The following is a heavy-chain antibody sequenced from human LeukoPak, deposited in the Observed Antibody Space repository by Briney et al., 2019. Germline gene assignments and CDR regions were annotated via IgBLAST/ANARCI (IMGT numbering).Heavy chain of an antibody. Sequence: AESLRLSCPASRFTFISYSMHWVRQPQGKVLVWVSRINSVGSSTMYADSVTGRFTISRDNAKNTLYLQMNSLRAEDTAVYYCAREFRIVGATYPAYWGQGTLVTVSS. J-gene: IGHJ4*02. CDR3: AREFRIVGATYPAY. D-gene: IGHD1-26*01. V-gene: IGHV3-74*03. CDR1: RFTFISYS. CDR2: INSVGSST.